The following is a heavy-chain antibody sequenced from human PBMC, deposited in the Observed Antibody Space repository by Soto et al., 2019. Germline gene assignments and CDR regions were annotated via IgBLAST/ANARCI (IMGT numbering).Heavy chain of an antibody. CDR3: ARAIGWFGELLGGYYFDY. V-gene: IGHV4-30-2*01. Sequence: QLQLQESGSGLVKPSQTLSLTCAVSGGSISSGGYSWSWIRQPPGKGLEWIGYIYHSGSTYYNPSLKSRVTRSVDRSKNQFSLKLSSVTAADTAVYYCARAIGWFGELLGGYYFDYWGQGTLVTVSS. J-gene: IGHJ4*02. CDR1: GGSISSGGYS. D-gene: IGHD3-10*01. CDR2: IYHSGST.